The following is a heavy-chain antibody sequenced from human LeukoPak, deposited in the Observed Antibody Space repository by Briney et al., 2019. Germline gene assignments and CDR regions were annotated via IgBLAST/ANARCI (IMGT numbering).Heavy chain of an antibody. CDR2: ISGSGGST. D-gene: IGHD2-2*01. CDR1: GFTFSSYA. V-gene: IGHV3-23*01. CDR3: AGGYCSSTSCKPFWFDP. J-gene: IGHJ5*02. Sequence: GGSLRLSCAASGFTFSSYAMSWVRQAPGKGLEWVSAISGSGGSTYYADSVKGRFTISRDNSKNTLYLQMNSLRAEDTAVYYCAGGYCSSTSCKPFWFDPWGQGTLVTVSS.